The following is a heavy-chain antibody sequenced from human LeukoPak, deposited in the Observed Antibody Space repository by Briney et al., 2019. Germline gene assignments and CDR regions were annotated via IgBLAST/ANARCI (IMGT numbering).Heavy chain of an antibody. J-gene: IGHJ4*02. CDR2: IYHSGST. Sequence: PSETLSLTCAVSGYSISSGYYWGWIRQPPGKGLEWIGSIYHSGSTYYNPSLKSRVTISVDTSKNQFSLKLSSVTAADTAVYYCARDGWGGSTFDYWGQGTLVTVPS. D-gene: IGHD5-12*01. V-gene: IGHV4-38-2*02. CDR1: GYSISSGYY. CDR3: ARDGWGGSTFDY.